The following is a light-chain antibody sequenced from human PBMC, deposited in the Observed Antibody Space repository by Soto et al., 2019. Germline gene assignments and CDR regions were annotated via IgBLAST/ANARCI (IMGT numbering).Light chain of an antibody. J-gene: IGLJ1*01. CDR3: SSYRSSSTYV. V-gene: IGLV2-14*01. CDR2: EVT. CDR1: SSDVGSYNY. Sequence: QSALTQPASVSGSPGQSITISCTGTSSDVGSYNYVSWYQQHPGQAPKLMIYEVTNRASGVPDRFSASKSGNTPSLTISGLQAGDEADYYCSSYRSSSTYVFGTGTKLTVL.